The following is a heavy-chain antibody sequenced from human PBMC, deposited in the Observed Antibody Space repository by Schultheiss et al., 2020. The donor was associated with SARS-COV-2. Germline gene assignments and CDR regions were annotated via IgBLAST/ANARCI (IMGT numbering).Heavy chain of an antibody. J-gene: IGHJ4*02. CDR1: GGSFSGYY. D-gene: IGHD4-23*01. CDR3: ARTTVAPPDY. V-gene: IGHV4-34*01. CDR2: INHSGST. Sequence: GSLRLSCAVYGGSFSGYYWSWIRQPPGKGLEWIGEINHSGSTYYNPSLKSRVTISVDTSRNQFSLKLSSVTAADTAVYYCARTTVAPPDYWGQGTLVTVSS.